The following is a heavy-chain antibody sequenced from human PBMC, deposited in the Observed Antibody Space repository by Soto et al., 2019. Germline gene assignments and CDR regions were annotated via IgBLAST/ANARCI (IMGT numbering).Heavy chain of an antibody. CDR1: GGSISSGSYY. CDR3: ARLRNYYMDV. CDR2: IYYSGST. J-gene: IGHJ6*03. V-gene: IGHV4-39*01. Sequence: SETLSLTCTVSGGSISSGSYYWGWIRQPPGKGLEWIGSIYYSGSTYYNPSLKSRVTISVDTSKNQFSLKLSSVTAADTAVYYCARLRNYYMDVWGKGTTVTVSS.